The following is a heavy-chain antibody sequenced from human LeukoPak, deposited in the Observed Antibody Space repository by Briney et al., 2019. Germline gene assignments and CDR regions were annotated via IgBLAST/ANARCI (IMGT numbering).Heavy chain of an antibody. CDR2: IYSGGST. Sequence: GGSLRLSCAASGFTVSSNYMSWVRQAPGKGLEWVSVIYSGGSTYYADSVKGRFTISRDNSKNTLYLQMNSLRAEDTAVYYCAKDIPPDSSGYYDYWGQGTLVTVSS. CDR1: GFTVSSNY. V-gene: IGHV3-53*01. D-gene: IGHD3-22*01. CDR3: AKDIPPDSSGYYDY. J-gene: IGHJ4*02.